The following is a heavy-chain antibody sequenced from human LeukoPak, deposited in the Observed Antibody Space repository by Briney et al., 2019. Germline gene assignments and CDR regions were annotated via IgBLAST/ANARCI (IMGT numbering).Heavy chain of an antibody. CDR3: AKDIGSEGDYFDY. J-gene: IGHJ4*02. V-gene: IGHV3-23*01. D-gene: IGHD6-19*01. Sequence: GGSLRLSCAASGFTVSSNYMSWVRQAPGKGLEWVSAISGSGGSTYYADSVKGRFTISRDNSKNTLYLQMNSLRAEDTAVYYCAKDIGSEGDYFDYWGQGTLVTVSS. CDR1: GFTVSSNY. CDR2: ISGSGGST.